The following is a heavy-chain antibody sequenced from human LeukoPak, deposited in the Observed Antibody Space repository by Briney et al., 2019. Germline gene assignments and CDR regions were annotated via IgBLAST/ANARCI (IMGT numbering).Heavy chain of an antibody. V-gene: IGHV4-39*01. CDR1: GGSIITTGDTYA. CDR3: ARQVNHAFDI. CDR2: IFYSGST. J-gene: IGHJ3*02. Sequence: SETLSLTCSVSGGSIITTGDTYAWGWVRQPPGKGLDWIGTIFYSGSTFYNPSLQSPVTMSMDTSKNQFSLKLPSVTAADTALYYCARQVNHAFDIWGPGAMVIVSS. D-gene: IGHD1-14*01.